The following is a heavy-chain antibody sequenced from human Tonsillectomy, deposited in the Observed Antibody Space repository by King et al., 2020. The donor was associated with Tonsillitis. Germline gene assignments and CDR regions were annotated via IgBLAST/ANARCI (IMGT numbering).Heavy chain of an antibody. D-gene: IGHD1-7*01. CDR2: IYDSGNT. CDR1: GGSIRTGDFY. CDR3: ARGEGTTGGFDY. Sequence: QLQESGPGLVKPSQTLSLICSVSGGSIRTGDFYWGWIRQPPGKGLEGVGYIYDSGNTYGNPSPQGRVSMSVDASKNQFSLKLRSVTAADTAGYYCARGEGTTGGFDYWGQGTLVTVSS. J-gene: IGHJ4*02. V-gene: IGHV4-30-4*01.